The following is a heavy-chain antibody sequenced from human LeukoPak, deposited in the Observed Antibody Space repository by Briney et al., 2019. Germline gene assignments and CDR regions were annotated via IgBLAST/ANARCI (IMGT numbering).Heavy chain of an antibody. CDR3: AKEAGSSGWYRGPDAFDI. Sequence: GGSLRLSCAASGFTFSSYAMSWVRQAPGKGLEWVSAISGSGGSTYYADSVKGRFTISRDNSKNTLYLQMNSLRAEDTAVYHCAKEAGSSGWYRGPDAFDIWGQGTMVTVSS. V-gene: IGHV3-23*01. CDR2: ISGSGGST. CDR1: GFTFSSYA. J-gene: IGHJ3*02. D-gene: IGHD6-19*01.